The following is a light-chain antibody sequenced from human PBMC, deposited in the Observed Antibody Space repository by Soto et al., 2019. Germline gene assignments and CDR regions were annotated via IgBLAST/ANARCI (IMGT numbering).Light chain of an antibody. J-gene: IGLJ1*01. Sequence: QSVLPQPASGSGSPGQSSGISCTGTNSDVGAYNFVSWYQQYPGKAPKLIIHEVNNRPSGVSDRFSGSKSGNTASLTISGLQADDEADYYCSSFTTYNTRVFGTGTKVTVL. CDR3: SSFTTYNTRV. V-gene: IGLV2-14*01. CDR2: EVN. CDR1: NSDVGAYNF.